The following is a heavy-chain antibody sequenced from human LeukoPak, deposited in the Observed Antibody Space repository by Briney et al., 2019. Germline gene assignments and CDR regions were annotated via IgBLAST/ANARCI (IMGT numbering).Heavy chain of an antibody. CDR2: INAGNGNT. D-gene: IGHD6-19*01. Sequence: ASVKVSCKASGYTFTSYAMHWVRQAPGQRLEWMGWINAGNGNTKYSQKFQGRVTITRDTSASTAYMELSSLRSEDTAVYYCARSPGLVPVSFDYWGQGTLVTVSS. CDR1: GYTFTSYA. V-gene: IGHV1-3*01. CDR3: ARSPGLVPVSFDY. J-gene: IGHJ4*02.